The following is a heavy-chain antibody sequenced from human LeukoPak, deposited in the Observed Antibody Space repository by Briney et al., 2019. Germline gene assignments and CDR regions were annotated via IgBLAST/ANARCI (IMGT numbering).Heavy chain of an antibody. CDR3: VNGCSGGSCYPELYDY. D-gene: IGHD2-15*01. CDR2: INSDGSST. V-gene: IGHV3-74*01. CDR1: GFTFSSYW. J-gene: IGHJ4*02. Sequence: GGSLRLSCAASGFTFSSYWMHWVRQAPGKGLVWVSRINSDGSSTSYADSVKGRFTISRDNAKNTLYLQMNSLRAEDTAVYYCVNGCSGGSCYPELYDYWGQGTLVTVSS.